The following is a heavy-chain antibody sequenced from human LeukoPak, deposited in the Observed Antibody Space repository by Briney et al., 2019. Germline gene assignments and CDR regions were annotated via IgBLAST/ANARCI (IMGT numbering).Heavy chain of an antibody. CDR2: ISGSGGST. V-gene: IGHV3-23*01. CDR3: AKGGDRYCSSTSCSYYYYYYMDV. Sequence: GGSLRLSCAASGFTFSSYAMSWVRQAPGKGLEWVSAISGSGGSTYYADSVKGRFTISRDNSKNTLYLQMNSLRAEDTAVYYCAKGGDRYCSSTSCSYYYYYYMDVWGKGTTVTVSS. CDR1: GFTFSSYA. D-gene: IGHD2-2*01. J-gene: IGHJ6*03.